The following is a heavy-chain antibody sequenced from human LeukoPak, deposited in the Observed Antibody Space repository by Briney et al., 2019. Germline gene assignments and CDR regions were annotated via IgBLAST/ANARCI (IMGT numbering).Heavy chain of an antibody. CDR2: INHSGST. CDR1: GGSFGGYY. J-gene: IGHJ3*02. Sequence: SETLSLTCAVYGGSFGGYYWSWIRQPPGKGLEWIGEINHSGSTNYNPSLKSRVTISVDTSKNQFSLKLSSVTAADTAVYYCARELPGTSPGAPAQDYYYDSSGYSPGAFDIWGQGTMVTVSS. CDR3: ARELPGTSPGAPAQDYYYDSSGYSPGAFDI. V-gene: IGHV4-34*01. D-gene: IGHD3-22*01.